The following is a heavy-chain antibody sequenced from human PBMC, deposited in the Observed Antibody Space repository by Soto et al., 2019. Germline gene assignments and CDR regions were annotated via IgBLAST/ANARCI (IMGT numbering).Heavy chain of an antibody. CDR3: ARVRSSGWYFDS. D-gene: IGHD6-19*01. CDR1: GFSVGTYS. CDR2: ISSRMRAL. V-gene: IGHV3-48*02. J-gene: IGHJ4*02. Sequence: GGSLRLSCAASGFSVGTYSINWVRQAAGKWRKWVSYISSRMRALYYAGSVKGRFCISRGNAKNSLYLQMNRMRDEATAVYYCARVRSSGWYFDSWGQGTLVTVSS.